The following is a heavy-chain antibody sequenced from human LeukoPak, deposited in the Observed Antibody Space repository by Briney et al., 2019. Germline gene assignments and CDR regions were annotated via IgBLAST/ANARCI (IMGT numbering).Heavy chain of an antibody. D-gene: IGHD4-17*01. Sequence: SETLSLTCTVSGGSISDYYWSWIRQPPGKGLEWIGYIYYSGSTKYNPSLKSRVTISVDTSKNQFSLNLSSVTAADTAVYYCARHDYGDYFPGYFDYWGQGTLVTVSS. J-gene: IGHJ4*02. CDR3: ARHDYGDYFPGYFDY. CDR2: IYYSGST. V-gene: IGHV4-59*01. CDR1: GGSISDYY.